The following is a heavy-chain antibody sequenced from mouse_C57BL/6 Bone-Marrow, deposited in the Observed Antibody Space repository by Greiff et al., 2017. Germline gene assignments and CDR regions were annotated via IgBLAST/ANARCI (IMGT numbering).Heavy chain of an antibody. V-gene: IGHV1-7*01. J-gene: IGHJ3*01. Sequence: QVQLKQSGAELAKPGASVKLSCKASGYTFTSYWMHWVKQRPGQGLEWIGYINPSSGYTKYNQKFKDKATLTADKSSSTAYMQLSSLTYEDSAVXYCARSDIYYGYDGWFAYRGEGSLVTVSA. CDR2: INPSSGYT. D-gene: IGHD2-2*01. CDR1: GYTFTSYW. CDR3: ARSDIYYGYDGWFAY.